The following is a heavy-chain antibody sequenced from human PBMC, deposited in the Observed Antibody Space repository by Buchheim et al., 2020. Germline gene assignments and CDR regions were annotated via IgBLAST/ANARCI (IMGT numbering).Heavy chain of an antibody. CDR2: ISGSGGST. Sequence: EVQLLESGGGLVQPGGSLRLSCAASGFTFGTYSMTWVRQAPGKGLEWVSAISGSGGSTYYADPVKGRFTISRANSKNPLYLQMNSLRAEDTAVYHCAKNVDTAMLRPFDYWGQGAL. CDR1: GFTFGTYS. V-gene: IGHV3-23*01. CDR3: AKNVDTAMLRPFDY. J-gene: IGHJ4*02. D-gene: IGHD5-18*01.